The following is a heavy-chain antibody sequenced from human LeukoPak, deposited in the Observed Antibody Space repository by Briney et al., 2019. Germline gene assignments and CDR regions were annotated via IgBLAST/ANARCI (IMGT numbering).Heavy chain of an antibody. V-gene: IGHV3-53*01. Sequence: GGSLRLSCAASGFTVSSNYMSWVRQAPGKGLEWVSVIYSGGSTYYADSVKGRFTISRDNSKNTLYLQMNSLRAEDTAVYYCARDRYYGFWSGYYVSMDVWGQGTTVTVSS. CDR3: ARDRYYGFWSGYYVSMDV. CDR2: IYSGGST. J-gene: IGHJ6*02. D-gene: IGHD3-3*01. CDR1: GFTVSSNY.